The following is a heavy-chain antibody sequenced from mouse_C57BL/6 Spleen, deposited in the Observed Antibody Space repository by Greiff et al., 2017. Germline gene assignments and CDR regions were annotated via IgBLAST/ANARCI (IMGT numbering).Heavy chain of an antibody. J-gene: IGHJ3*01. CDR2: INPSSGYT. Sequence: VQGVESGAELAKPGASVKLSCKASGYTFTSYWMHWVKQRPGQGLEWIGYINPSSGYTKYNQKFKDKAQLTAYKTSSTAYMQLSSLTYEDSAVYYCAREDDYAPCFAYWGQGTLVTVSA. CDR3: AREDDYAPCFAY. D-gene: IGHD2-4*01. CDR1: GYTFTSYW. V-gene: IGHV1-7*01.